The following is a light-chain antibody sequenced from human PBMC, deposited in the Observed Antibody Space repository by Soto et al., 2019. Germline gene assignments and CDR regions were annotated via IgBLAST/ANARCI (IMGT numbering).Light chain of an antibody. CDR3: QHYGSSPT. CDR1: QSVSSSY. V-gene: IGKV3-20*01. J-gene: IGKJ5*01. Sequence: EIVLTQSPGTLSLSPGERATLSCRASQSVSSSYLAWYQQKPGQAPRLLIYGASSRATVIPDRFSGSGSGTDFTLTISRLEPEDFAVYFCQHYGSSPTFGQGTRLEIK. CDR2: GAS.